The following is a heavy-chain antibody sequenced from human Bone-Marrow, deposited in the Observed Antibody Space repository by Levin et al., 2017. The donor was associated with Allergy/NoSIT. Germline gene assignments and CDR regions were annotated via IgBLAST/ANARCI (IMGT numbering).Heavy chain of an antibody. CDR2: VGGDGTGT. J-gene: IGHJ6*02. CDR1: GFAFHTYP. CDR3: ARGVHYGLDV. Sequence: LSLTCAASGFAFHTYPMHWVRQGPGKGLVWVSRVGGDGTGTVYADSVKGRFTISRDDAKNTLYLQMNSLRVEDTSVYYCARGVHYGLDVWGQGTTVTVSS. V-gene: IGHV3-74*01.